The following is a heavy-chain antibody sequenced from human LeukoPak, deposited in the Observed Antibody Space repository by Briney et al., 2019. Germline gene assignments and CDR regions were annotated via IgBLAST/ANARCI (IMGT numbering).Heavy chain of an antibody. D-gene: IGHD3-3*01. CDR2: ISGSGGST. CDR1: GFTFSSYA. V-gene: IGHV3-23*01. CDR3: ASSYNDFWSGSPSDY. Sequence: GGSLRLSCAASGFTFSSYAMSWVRQAPGKGLEWVSAISGSGGSTYYADSVKGRFTISRDNAKNSLYLQMNSLRAEDTAVYYCASSYNDFWSGSPSDYWGQGTLVTVSS. J-gene: IGHJ4*02.